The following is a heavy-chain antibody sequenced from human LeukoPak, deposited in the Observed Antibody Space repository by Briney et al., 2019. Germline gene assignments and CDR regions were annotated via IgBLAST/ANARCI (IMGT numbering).Heavy chain of an antibody. CDR1: GGTFSSYA. CDR3: ARDPQNVIGPAAIPARWFDP. D-gene: IGHD2-2*01. Sequence: ASVKVSCKASGGTFSSYAISWVRQAPGQGLEWMGGIIPIFGTANYAQKFQGRVTITADESTSTAYMELSSLRSEDTAVYYCARDPQNVIGPAAIPARWFDPLGQGTLVTVSS. J-gene: IGHJ5*02. V-gene: IGHV1-69*13. CDR2: IIPIFGTA.